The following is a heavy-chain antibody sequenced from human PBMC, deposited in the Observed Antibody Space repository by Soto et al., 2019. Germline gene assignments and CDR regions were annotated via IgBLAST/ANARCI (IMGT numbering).Heavy chain of an antibody. J-gene: IGHJ3*02. Sequence: GGSLRLSCAASGFTFSDYYMSWIRQAPGKGLEWVSYISSSSSYTNYADSVKGRFTISRDNAKNSLYLQMNSLRAEDTAVYYCARSGARAMVRGVIITGALDIWGQGTMVTVSS. CDR3: ARSGARAMVRGVIITGALDI. D-gene: IGHD3-10*01. CDR2: ISSSSSYT. CDR1: GFTFSDYY. V-gene: IGHV3-11*06.